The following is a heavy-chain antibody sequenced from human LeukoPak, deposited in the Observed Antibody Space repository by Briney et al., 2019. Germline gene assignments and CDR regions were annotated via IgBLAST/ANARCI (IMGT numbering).Heavy chain of an antibody. J-gene: IGHJ4*02. D-gene: IGHD3-10*01. CDR1: GFTFSSYW. CDR3: ARVPGYYGSGSFDY. CDR2: INSDGSST. V-gene: IGHV3-74*01. Sequence: PGGSLRLSCAASGFTFSSYWTHWVRQAPGKGLVWVSRINSDGSSTNYADSVKGRFTISRDNANNTLYLQLNSLRAEDTAVYYCARVPGYYGSGSFDYWGQGTLVTVPS.